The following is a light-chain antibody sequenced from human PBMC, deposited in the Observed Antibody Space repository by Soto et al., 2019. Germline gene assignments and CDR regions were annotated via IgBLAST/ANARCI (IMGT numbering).Light chain of an antibody. CDR1: SSDVGGYNY. CDR3: SSYTSSSSYV. Sequence: QSVLTQPASVSGSPGQSITISCTGTSSDVGGYNYVSWYQQHPGKAHKLMIYDVSNRPSGVSNRFSGSKSGNTASLTISGLQAEDEADYYCSSYTSSSSYVFGTGTKLTVL. CDR2: DVS. J-gene: IGLJ1*01. V-gene: IGLV2-14*01.